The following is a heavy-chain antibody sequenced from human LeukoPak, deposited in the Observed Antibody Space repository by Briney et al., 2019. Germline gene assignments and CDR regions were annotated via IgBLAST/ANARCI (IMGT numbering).Heavy chain of an antibody. CDR1: GFTFSSYG. CDR3: AKSYSYED. D-gene: IGHD5-18*01. J-gene: IGHJ4*02. Sequence: GGSLRLSCAASGFTFSSYGMHWVRQAPGKGLEWVAVISYDGSNKYYADSVKGRFTISRDNSKNTLYLQMNCLRAEDTAVYYCAKSYSYEDWGQGTLVTVSS. CDR2: ISYDGSNK. V-gene: IGHV3-30*18.